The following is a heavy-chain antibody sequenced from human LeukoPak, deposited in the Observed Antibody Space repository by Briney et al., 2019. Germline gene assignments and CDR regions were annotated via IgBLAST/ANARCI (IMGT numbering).Heavy chain of an antibody. D-gene: IGHD5-24*01. J-gene: IGHJ5*02. CDR2: IYYSGGT. CDR1: GGSISSYY. CDR3: ARGLRWLQYPNWFDP. Sequence: SETLSLTCTVSGGSISSYYWSWIRQPPGKGLEWIGYIYYSGGTNYNPSLKSRVTISVDTSKNQFSLKLSSVTAADTAVYYCARGLRWLQYPNWFDPWGQGTLVTVSS. V-gene: IGHV4-59*01.